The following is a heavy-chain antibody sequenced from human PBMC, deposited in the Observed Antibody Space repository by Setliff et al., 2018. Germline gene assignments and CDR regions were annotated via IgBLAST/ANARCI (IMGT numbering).Heavy chain of an antibody. CDR2: FYTSGIT. Sequence: SETLSLTCTVSGGSISSGSYYWTWIRQPAGKGLEWIGHFYTSGITSYNPSLKSRVTISVDTSKNQFSLKLSSVTAADTAVYYCARQPSSGAYYNPRPYYFDYWGQGTLVTVSS. D-gene: IGHD3-10*01. V-gene: IGHV4-61*09. J-gene: IGHJ4*02. CDR3: ARQPSSGAYYNPRPYYFDY. CDR1: GGSISSGSYY.